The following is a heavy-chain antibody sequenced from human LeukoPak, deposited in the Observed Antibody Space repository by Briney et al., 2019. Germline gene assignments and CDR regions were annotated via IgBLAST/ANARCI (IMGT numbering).Heavy chain of an antibody. CDR1: GFTFSSYS. CDR2: ISSSSSYI. V-gene: IGHV3-21*01. D-gene: IGHD6-13*01. Sequence: GGSLRLSCAASGFTFSSYSMNWVRQAPGKGLEWVSSISSSSSYIYYADSVKGRFTISRDNAKNSLYLQMNSLRAEDTAVYYCAHIAAAGTRSPFDYWGQGTLVTVSS. CDR3: AHIAAAGTRSPFDY. J-gene: IGHJ4*02.